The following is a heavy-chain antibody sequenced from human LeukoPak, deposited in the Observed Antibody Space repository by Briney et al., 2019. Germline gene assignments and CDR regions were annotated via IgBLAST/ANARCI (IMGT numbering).Heavy chain of an antibody. CDR1: GFTFSDYY. D-gene: IGHD4-17*01. CDR2: ISSSGSTI. J-gene: IGHJ6*03. Sequence: PGGSLRLSCAASGFTFSDYYMSWIRQAPGKGLEWVSYISSSGSTIYYADSVKGRFTISRDNAKNSLYLQMNSLRAEDTAVYYCARGPNGDYAYYYYYYMDVWGKGTTVTVSS. V-gene: IGHV3-11*04. CDR3: ARGPNGDYAYYYYYYMDV.